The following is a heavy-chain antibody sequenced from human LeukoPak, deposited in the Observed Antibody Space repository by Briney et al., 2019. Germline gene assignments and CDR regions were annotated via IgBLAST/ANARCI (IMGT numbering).Heavy chain of an antibody. CDR3: AREVSVAGWDFDY. D-gene: IGHD6-19*01. J-gene: IGHJ4*01. Sequence: SVKVSCKASGGTFSSYALSWVRQAPGQGLEWMGGIIPIFGTANYAQKFQGRVTITTDESTSAAYMELSSLRYEDTAVYYCAREVSVAGWDFDYRGHGTLVTVSS. V-gene: IGHV1-69*05. CDR1: GGTFSSYA. CDR2: IIPIFGTA.